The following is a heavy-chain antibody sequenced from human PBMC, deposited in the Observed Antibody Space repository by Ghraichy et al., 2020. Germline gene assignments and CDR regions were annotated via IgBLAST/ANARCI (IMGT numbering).Heavy chain of an antibody. J-gene: IGHJ4*02. V-gene: IGHV4-34*01. CDR1: GGAFSGYY. CDR2: INHSGSS. D-gene: IGHD3-10*01. CDR3: ARVPVVRGVIIRHFDY. Sequence: SETLSLTCEVYGGAFSGYYWSWIHQPPGKGLEWIGEINHSGSSNYNPSLKSRLTISVDTSKNQFSLKLSSVTAADTAVYYCARVPVVRGVIIRHFDYWGQGTLVTVGS.